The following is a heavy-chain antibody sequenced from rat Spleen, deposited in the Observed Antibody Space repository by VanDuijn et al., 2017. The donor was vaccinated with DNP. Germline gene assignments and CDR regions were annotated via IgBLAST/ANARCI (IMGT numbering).Heavy chain of an antibody. J-gene: IGHJ2*01. CDR2: ISTGGSRT. Sequence: EVQLVESGGGLVQPGGSLKLSCAASGFTFSNYYMAWVRQAPKKGLEWVATISTGGSRTDYPDSVKGRFTVSRDNAKSTLYLQMNSLRSEDMATYYCVRWNSGHFDYWGQGVMVTVSS. V-gene: IGHV5-25*01. CDR3: VRWNSGHFDY. D-gene: IGHD4-3*01. CDR1: GFTFSNYY.